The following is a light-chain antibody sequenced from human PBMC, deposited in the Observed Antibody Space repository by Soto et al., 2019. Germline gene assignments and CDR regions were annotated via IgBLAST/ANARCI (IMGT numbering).Light chain of an antibody. Sequence: DIQMTQSPSTLSGSVGDRVTITCRASQTISSWLAWYQQKPGKAPKLLIYKAYTLKSGVQSRFSGSGSGTEFTLTIGSLQPDDFATYYCQHYNSYSEAFGQGTKVDIK. CDR2: KAY. V-gene: IGKV1-5*03. CDR3: QHYNSYSEA. CDR1: QTISSW. J-gene: IGKJ1*01.